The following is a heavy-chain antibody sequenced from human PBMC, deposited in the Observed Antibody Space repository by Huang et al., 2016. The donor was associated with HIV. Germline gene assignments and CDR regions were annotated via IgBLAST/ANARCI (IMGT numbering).Heavy chain of an antibody. Sequence: EEHLVESGGGLVQPGGSLRLSCEASGFKFSNYWMQLVRQAPGKGLMLVSRIKIDGPTTDYADSVKGRFTISRDNAKNTLYLQMSSLTAEDTAIYYCARAGGFEIWGQGTVVTVSS. D-gene: IGHD2-15*01. V-gene: IGHV3-74*01. CDR1: GFKFSNYW. CDR2: IKIDGPTT. CDR3: ARAGGFEI. J-gene: IGHJ3*02.